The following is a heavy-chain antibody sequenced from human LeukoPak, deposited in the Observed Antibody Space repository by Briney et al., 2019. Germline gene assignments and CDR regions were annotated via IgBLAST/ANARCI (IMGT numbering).Heavy chain of an antibody. CDR1: GGSISSNY. V-gene: IGHV4-4*07. J-gene: IGHJ4*02. CDR3: ARHVYTNYPVFDY. D-gene: IGHD4-11*01. CDR2: IHASGST. Sequence: SETLSLTCTVSGGSISSNYWSWIRQPAGKGLEWIGRIHASGSTNYNPSLKSRVTMSVDTSKNQFSLTLSSVTAADTAVYYCARHVYTNYPVFDYWGQGTLVTVSS.